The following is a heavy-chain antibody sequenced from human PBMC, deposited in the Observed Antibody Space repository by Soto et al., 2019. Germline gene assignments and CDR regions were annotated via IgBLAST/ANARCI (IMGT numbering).Heavy chain of an antibody. V-gene: IGHV3-74*01. CDR2: INDYGTTI. J-gene: IGHJ4*02. CDR3: ARGGLEPFDY. D-gene: IGHD1-1*01. Sequence: GSLRLSCAASGFTLGNYWMHWVRQAPGKGLVWVSRINDYGTTINYAESVEGRFIISRDDAKSEVYLQMNNLRAEDSAVYYCARGGLEPFDYWGQGALVTVSS. CDR1: GFTLGNYW.